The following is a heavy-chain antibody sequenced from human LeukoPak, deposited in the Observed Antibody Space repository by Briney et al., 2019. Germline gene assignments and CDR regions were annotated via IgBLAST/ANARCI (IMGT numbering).Heavy chain of an antibody. Sequence: PGGSLRLSCAASAFTFSSYAMSWVRQAPGKGLEWVSVIYRTDFTYYADFVKSRFTTSRDDSENTVFLQMDSLRAENTATYYCARAPGGSYPVPRYSHMDVWGKGTTVTVSS. J-gene: IGHJ6*03. CDR3: ARAPGGSYPVPRYSHMDV. CDR2: IYRTDFT. V-gene: IGHV3-23*05. D-gene: IGHD3-3*01. CDR1: AFTFSSYA.